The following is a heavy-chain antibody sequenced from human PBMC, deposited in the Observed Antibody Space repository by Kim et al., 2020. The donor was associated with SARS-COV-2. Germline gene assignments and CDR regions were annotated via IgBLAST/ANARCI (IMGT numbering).Heavy chain of an antibody. V-gene: IGHV5-10-1*01. J-gene: IGHJ4*02. Sequence: GESLKISCKGSGYSFTSYWISWVRQMPGKGLEWMGRIDPSDSYTNYSPSFQGHVTISADKSISTAYLQWSSLKASDTAMYYCARLCYYDSSGYCYFDYWGQGTLVTVSS. CDR1: GYSFTSYW. CDR3: ARLCYYDSSGYCYFDY. D-gene: IGHD3-22*01. CDR2: IDPSDSYT.